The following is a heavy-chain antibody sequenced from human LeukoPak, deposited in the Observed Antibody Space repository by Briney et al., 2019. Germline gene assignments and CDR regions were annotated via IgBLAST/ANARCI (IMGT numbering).Heavy chain of an antibody. J-gene: IGHJ4*02. V-gene: IGHV4-34*01. CDR2: INHSGST. CDR3: ARGPYDFWSGYYTGNGYFDY. CDR1: CGSFSSYY. Sequence: SETLSLTCAVYCGSFSSYYWSWIRQPPGKGLEWIGEINHSGSTNYNPSLKSRVTISVDTSKNQFSLKLSSVTAADTAVYYCARGPYDFWSGYYTGNGYFDYWGQGTLVTVSS. D-gene: IGHD3-3*01.